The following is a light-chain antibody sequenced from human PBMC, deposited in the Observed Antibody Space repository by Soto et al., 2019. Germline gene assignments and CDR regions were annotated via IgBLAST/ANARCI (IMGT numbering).Light chain of an antibody. V-gene: IGLV4-69*01. CDR3: QTWGTGIQV. CDR1: SGHSSYA. CDR2: LNSDGSH. Sequence: QSVLTQSPSASAYLGASVKLTCTLSSGHSSYAIAWHQQQPEKGPRYLMKLNSDGSHSKGDGIPDRFSGSSSGAERYLTISSLQSEDEADYYCQTWGTGIQVFGGGTKVTV. J-gene: IGLJ2*01.